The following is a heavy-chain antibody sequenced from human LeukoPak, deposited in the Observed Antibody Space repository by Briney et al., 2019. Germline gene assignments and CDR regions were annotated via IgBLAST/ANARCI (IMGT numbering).Heavy chain of an antibody. CDR3: VRGNYDSRGYSNAFDI. J-gene: IGHJ3*02. D-gene: IGHD3-22*01. CDR1: GVSISSNY. Sequence: PSETLSLTCTVSGVSISSNYWSWVRQPPGKRLEWIGYIYYSGSTNSNPSLKSRVTISADTSKNQFSLKLNSVTAADTAVYYCVRGNYDSRGYSNAFDIWGQGAMVTVSS. V-gene: IGHV4-59*01. CDR2: IYYSGST.